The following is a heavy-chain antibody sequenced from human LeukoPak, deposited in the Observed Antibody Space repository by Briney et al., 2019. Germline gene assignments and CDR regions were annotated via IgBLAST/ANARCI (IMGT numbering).Heavy chain of an antibody. V-gene: IGHV4-39*01. CDR3: ARSLSTTGLR. CDR2: INYSGNT. Sequence: SETLSLTCTVSGGSVSSSDYYWGWIRQPPGKGLEWIGSINYSGNTYCNPSLKNRVTISVDTSKNQFSLKLSSVTAADTAVYYCARSLSTTGLRWGQGTLVTVSS. D-gene: IGHD1-1*01. CDR1: GGSVSSSDYY. J-gene: IGHJ4*02.